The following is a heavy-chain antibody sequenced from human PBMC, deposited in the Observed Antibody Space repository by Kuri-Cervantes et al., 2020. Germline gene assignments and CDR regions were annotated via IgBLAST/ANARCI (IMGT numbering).Heavy chain of an antibody. V-gene: IGHV6-1*01. CDR1: GDSVSSNSAA. J-gene: IGHJ4*02. CDR3: AREGGLGYCRGGSCYYDY. D-gene: IGHD2-15*01. CDR2: TFYRSKWYN. Sequence: SETLSLTCAISGDSVSSNSAAWHWIRQSPWRGLEWLGRTFYRSKWYNDYAVSVKSRITINPDTSKNQFSLQLNSVTPDDTAVYYCAREGGLGYCRGGSCYYDYWGQGTLVTVSS.